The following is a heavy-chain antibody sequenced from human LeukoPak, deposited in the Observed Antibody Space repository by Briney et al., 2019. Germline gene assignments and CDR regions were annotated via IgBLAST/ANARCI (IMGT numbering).Heavy chain of an antibody. CDR3: AKRQSSSWWYYFDY. V-gene: IGHV3-53*01. Sequence: GGSLRLSCAASGFTVSNNYMSWVRQAPGKGLEWVSGIDGGGDSTYYADSVKGRFTISRDNSKNTLYLQMNSLRAEDTAVYYCAKRQSSSWWYYFDYWGQGTLVTVSS. CDR1: GFTVSNNY. D-gene: IGHD6-13*01. J-gene: IGHJ4*02. CDR2: IDGGGDST.